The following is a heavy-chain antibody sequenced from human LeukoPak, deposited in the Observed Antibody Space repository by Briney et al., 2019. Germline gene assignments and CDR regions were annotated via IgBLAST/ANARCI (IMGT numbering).Heavy chain of an antibody. CDR1: GFTFSSYA. CDR3: ARLWPKGDY. J-gene: IGHJ4*02. D-gene: IGHD3-10*01. CDR2: ISYDGSNK. Sequence: GGSLRLSCAASGFTFSSYAMHWVRQAPGKGLEWVAVISYDGSNKYYADSVKGRFTISRDNSKNTLYLQMNSLRAEDTAVYFCARLWPKGDYWGQGTLVTVSS. V-gene: IGHV3-30*04.